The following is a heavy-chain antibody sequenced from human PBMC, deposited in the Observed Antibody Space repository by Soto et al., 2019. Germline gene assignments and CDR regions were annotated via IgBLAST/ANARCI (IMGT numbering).Heavy chain of an antibody. J-gene: IGHJ6*02. CDR3: TTGGIVGATRYYYYYGMDV. V-gene: IGHV3-15*01. D-gene: IGHD1-26*01. CDR1: GFTFSNAW. CDR2: IKSKTDGGTT. Sequence: GGSLRLSCAASGFTFSNAWMSWVRQAPGKGLEWVGRIKSKTDGGTTDYAAPVKGRFTISRDDSKNTLYLQMNSLKTEDTAVYYCTTGGIVGATRYYYYYGMDVWGQGTTVTVSS.